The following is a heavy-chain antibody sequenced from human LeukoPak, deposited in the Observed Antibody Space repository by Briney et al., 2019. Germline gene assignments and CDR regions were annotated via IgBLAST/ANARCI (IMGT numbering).Heavy chain of an antibody. J-gene: IGHJ4*02. Sequence: ETLSLTCTVSGYSISSGYYWGWIRQPPGKGLEWVSAISGSGDNTYYADSVKGRFTVSRDNSKNTLYVQMKSLRAEDTAVYYCAKDFVVVPGNVNYFDSWGQGTLVTVSS. V-gene: IGHV3-23*01. CDR3: AKDFVVVPGNVNYFDS. D-gene: IGHD2-21*02. CDR1: GYSISSGYY. CDR2: ISGSGDNT.